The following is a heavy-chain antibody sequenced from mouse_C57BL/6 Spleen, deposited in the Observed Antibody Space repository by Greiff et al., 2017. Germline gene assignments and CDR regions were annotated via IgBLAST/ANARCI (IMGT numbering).Heavy chain of an antibody. J-gene: IGHJ2*01. CDR2: INPSTGGT. D-gene: IGHD2-3*01. V-gene: IGHV1-42*01. Sequence: VQLQQSGPELVKPGASVKISCKASGYSFTGYYMNWVKQSPEKSLEWIGEINPSTGGTTYNQKFKAKATLTVDKSSSTAYMQLKSLTSEDSAVYDCARGDGYYSYYFDYWGRGTTLTVSS. CDR1: GYSFTGYY. CDR3: ARGDGYYSYYFDY.